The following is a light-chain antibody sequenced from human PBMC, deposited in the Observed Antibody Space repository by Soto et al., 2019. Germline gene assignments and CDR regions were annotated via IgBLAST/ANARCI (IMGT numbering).Light chain of an antibody. CDR1: SSDVGGYNY. CDR3: SSYPRSSYVV. V-gene: IGLV2-14*01. CDR2: DVS. J-gene: IGLJ2*01. Sequence: QSALTQPASVSGSPGQSITISCTGTSSDVGGYNYVSWYQQHPGKAPKRMIYDVSNQPSGVYKSFSRSKSGNTVSLTISGIQAEEEADYYCSSYPRSSYVVFGGGTKVTVL.